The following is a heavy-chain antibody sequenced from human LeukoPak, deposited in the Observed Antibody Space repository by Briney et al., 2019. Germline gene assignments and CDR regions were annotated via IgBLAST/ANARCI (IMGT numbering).Heavy chain of an antibody. D-gene: IGHD6-19*01. CDR1: GGSVSGFV. J-gene: IGHJ4*02. V-gene: IGHV4-59*08. Sequence: SETLSLTCTVSGGSVSGFVWSWIRQPPGEGLDYIGFIYDTGTTNYNPLLKSRVTLSVDTSKNQFSLKLNSVTAADTAVYYCARLTKGEQWLAYYFDYWGQGALVTVSS. CDR3: ARLTKGEQWLAYYFDY. CDR2: IYDTGTT.